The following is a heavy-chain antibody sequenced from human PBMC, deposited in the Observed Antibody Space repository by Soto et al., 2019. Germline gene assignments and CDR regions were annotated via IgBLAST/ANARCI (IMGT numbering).Heavy chain of an antibody. J-gene: IGHJ4*02. CDR2: INPKSGGT. CDR3: ARDMEKGGGSAGFDY. CDR1: GYTFTVYY. D-gene: IGHD1-26*01. Sequence: ASVKVSCKASGYTFTVYYMHWVRQAPGQGLEWMGWINPKSGGTMYPQKFQGRVTMTWDTSISTAYMALTRLRSDDTAVYYCARDMEKGGGSAGFDYWGQGTLLTVSS. V-gene: IGHV1-2*02.